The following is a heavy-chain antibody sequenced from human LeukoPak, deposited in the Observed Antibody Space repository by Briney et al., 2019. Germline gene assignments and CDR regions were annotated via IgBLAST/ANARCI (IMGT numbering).Heavy chain of an antibody. D-gene: IGHD4-17*01. V-gene: IGHV3-73*01. CDR3: ISRPPDYGGDY. CDR1: GFTFSGSA. J-gene: IGHJ4*02. CDR2: IRSKTKSYAT. Sequence: GGSLRLSCAATGFTFSGSAMHWVRQASGKGLEWVGRIRSKTKSYATAYAASVKGGFTISRDDSKNTAYLQMNSLKTEDTAVYYCISRPPDYGGDYWGQGTLVTVSS.